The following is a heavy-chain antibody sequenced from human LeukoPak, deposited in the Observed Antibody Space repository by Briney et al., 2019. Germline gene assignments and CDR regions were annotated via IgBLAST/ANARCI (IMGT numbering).Heavy chain of an antibody. V-gene: IGHV1-46*01. D-gene: IGHD6-13*01. Sequence: ASVKVSCKASGYTFTSYYMHWVRQAPGQGLEWMGIINPSGGSTSYAQKFQGRVTMTRDTSTSTVYMELSSLRPEDTAVYYCARDRGSSWYKQDSDAFDIWGQGTMVTVSS. CDR3: ARDRGSSWYKQDSDAFDI. CDR1: GYTFTSYY. J-gene: IGHJ3*02. CDR2: INPSGGST.